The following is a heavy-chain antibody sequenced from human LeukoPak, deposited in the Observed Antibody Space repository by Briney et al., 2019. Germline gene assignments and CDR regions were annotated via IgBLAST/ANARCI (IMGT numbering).Heavy chain of an antibody. V-gene: IGHV4-34*01. CDR1: GGPFSGYY. Sequence: SETLSLTCAVYGGPFSGYYWSWLRQPPGKGLEWVGEINHSGSTNYNPSLKSRVTISGDTSKNQFSLKLSSVTAADTAVYYCARGRSRLAVLRPYFDYWGQGTLVTVSS. CDR3: ARGRSRLAVLRPYFDY. J-gene: IGHJ4*02. D-gene: IGHD4/OR15-4a*01. CDR2: INHSGST.